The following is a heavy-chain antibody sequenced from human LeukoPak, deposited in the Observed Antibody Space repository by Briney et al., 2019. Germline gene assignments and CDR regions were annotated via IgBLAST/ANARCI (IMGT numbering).Heavy chain of an antibody. Sequence: GGSLRLSCAASGFIVSNNYMTWVRQAPGKGLEWVSIIHSDGNTYYADSVRGRFTVSRDNSKNTVSLEMNSLRAEDTAMYYCVSHSDPLTTYFFDYWGQGTRVTVSS. CDR2: IHSDGNT. J-gene: IGHJ4*02. D-gene: IGHD3-9*01. CDR1: GFIVSNNY. CDR3: VSHSDPLTTYFFDY. V-gene: IGHV3-53*01.